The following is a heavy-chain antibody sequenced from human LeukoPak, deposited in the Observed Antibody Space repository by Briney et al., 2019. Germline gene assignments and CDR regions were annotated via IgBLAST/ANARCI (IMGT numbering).Heavy chain of an antibody. V-gene: IGHV4-34*01. D-gene: IGHD3-16*01. CDR1: GGSFSGYY. J-gene: IGHJ6*02. CDR2: ISQSGST. Sequence: SETLSLTCAVYGGSFSGYYWSSIRQPPGRGLEWIGEISQSGSTNYNPSLKSRITMSVDTSKNQFSLQLRSMTAADTAVYFCARATDDEFYLYYGMDVWGQGTTVTVSS. CDR3: ARATDDEFYLYYGMDV.